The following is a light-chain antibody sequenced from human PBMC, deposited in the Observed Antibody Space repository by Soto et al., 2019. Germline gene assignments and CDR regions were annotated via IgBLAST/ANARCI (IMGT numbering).Light chain of an antibody. J-gene: IGLJ2*01. CDR2: EGS. CDR3: CSYAGRSTVML. V-gene: IGLV2-23*03. Sequence: QSALTQPAAVSGSPGQSITISCTGTSSDVENYNLVSWFQQHPGKAPKLMIYEGSKRPSGVSNRFSGSKSGNTASLTISGLQAEDEADYYCCSYAGRSTVMLFGGGTKLTVL. CDR1: SSDVENYNL.